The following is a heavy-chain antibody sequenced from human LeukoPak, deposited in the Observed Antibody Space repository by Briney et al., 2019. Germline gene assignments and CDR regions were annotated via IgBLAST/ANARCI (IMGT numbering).Heavy chain of an antibody. CDR3: ARVVDDSRSDYFDY. J-gene: IGHJ4*02. Sequence: SVKVSCKASGGTFSSYAISWVRQAPGQGLEWMGRIIPILGIANYAQKFQGRATITADKSTSTAYMELSSLRSEDTAVYYCARVVDDSRSDYFDYWGQGTLVTVSS. V-gene: IGHV1-69*04. CDR2: IIPILGIA. D-gene: IGHD3-22*01. CDR1: GGTFSSYA.